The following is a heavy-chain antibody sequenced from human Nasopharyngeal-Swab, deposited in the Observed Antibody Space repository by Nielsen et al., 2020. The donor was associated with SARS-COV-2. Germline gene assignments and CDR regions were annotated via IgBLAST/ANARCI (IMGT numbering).Heavy chain of an antibody. CDR3: TTLGLDPYYDILTGYYRGDY. CDR1: GFTFSSYS. Sequence: GGSLRLSCAASGFTFSSYSMNWVRQAPGKGLEWVSSISSSSSYIYYADSVKGRFTISRDNAKNSLYLQMNSLRAEDTAVYYCTTLGLDPYYDILTGYYRGDYWGQGTLVTVSS. CDR2: ISSSSSYI. V-gene: IGHV3-21*01. D-gene: IGHD3-9*01. J-gene: IGHJ4*02.